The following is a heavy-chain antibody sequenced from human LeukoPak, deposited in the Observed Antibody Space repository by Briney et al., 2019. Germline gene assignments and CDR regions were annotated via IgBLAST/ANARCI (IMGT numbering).Heavy chain of an antibody. CDR3: ARDRIAVAGTPLRY. V-gene: IGHV1-18*01. J-gene: IGHJ4*02. D-gene: IGHD6-19*01. CDR2: ISAYNGNT. CDR1: GYAFTSYG. Sequence: ASVKVSCKASGYAFTSYGISWVRQAPGQGLEWMGWISAYNGNTNYAQKLQGRVTMTTDTSTSTAYMELRSLRSDDTAVYYCARDRIAVAGTPLRYWGQGTLVTVSS.